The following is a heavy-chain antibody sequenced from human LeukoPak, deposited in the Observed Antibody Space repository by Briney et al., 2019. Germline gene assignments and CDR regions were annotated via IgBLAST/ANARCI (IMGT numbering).Heavy chain of an antibody. CDR2: ISGSGTST. D-gene: IGHD6-13*01. CDR1: GFTFNNYA. Sequence: GGSLRLSCAASGFTFNNYAMNWVRQAPGKGLEWVSGISGSGTSTFYADSVKGRFPISRDNSKNTLYLQMNSLRAEDTAVYYCAKTRPLDSSSWSHGDYWGQGTLVTVSS. V-gene: IGHV3-23*01. J-gene: IGHJ4*02. CDR3: AKTRPLDSSSWSHGDY.